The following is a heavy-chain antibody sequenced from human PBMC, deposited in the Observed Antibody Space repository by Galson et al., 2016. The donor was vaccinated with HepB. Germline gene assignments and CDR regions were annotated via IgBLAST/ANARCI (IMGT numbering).Heavy chain of an antibody. CDR3: VRAYNYAFDI. CDR2: IRDSTTM. D-gene: IGHD5-24*01. J-gene: IGHJ3*02. CDR1: GFTFNIYT. Sequence: SLRLSCAASGFTFNIYTMNWVCQAPGKGLEWVSYIRDSTTMYHADSVKGRFTISRDDAKNSLYLQMKSLRDDDTALYYCVRAYNYAFDIWGQGTMVTVSS. V-gene: IGHV3-48*02.